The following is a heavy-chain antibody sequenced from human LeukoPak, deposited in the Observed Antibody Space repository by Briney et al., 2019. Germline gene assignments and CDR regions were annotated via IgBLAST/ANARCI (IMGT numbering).Heavy chain of an antibody. CDR1: GYTFTSYG. CDR3: ARDLLNEWELPQIFDY. J-gene: IGHJ4*02. D-gene: IGHD1-26*01. Sequence: RGASVKVSCKASGYTFTSYGISWVRQAPGQGLEWMGWISAYNGNTNYAQKLQGRVTMTTDTSTSTAYMELRSLRSDDTAVYYCARDLLNEWELPQIFDYWGQGTLVTVSS. V-gene: IGHV1-18*01. CDR2: ISAYNGNT.